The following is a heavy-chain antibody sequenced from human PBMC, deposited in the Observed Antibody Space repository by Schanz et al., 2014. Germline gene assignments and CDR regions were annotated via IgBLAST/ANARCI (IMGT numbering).Heavy chain of an antibody. CDR3: AKDAPYPFDL. CDR1: GFGFSSYS. CDR2: ISGSSRTI. Sequence: EVQLLESGGGLVQPGGSLRLSCAASGFGFSSYSMNWVRQAPGKGLEWVSYISGSSRTIYYADSMKGRFTVSRDNAENALYLQMNSLRAEDTGLYFCAKDAPYPFDLWGRGTLITVSS. J-gene: IGHJ2*01. V-gene: IGHV3-48*01.